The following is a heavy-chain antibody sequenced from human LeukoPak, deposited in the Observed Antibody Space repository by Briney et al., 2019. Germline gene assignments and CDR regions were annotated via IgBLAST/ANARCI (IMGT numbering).Heavy chain of an antibody. CDR2: ISYDGSNK. D-gene: IGHD6-13*01. Sequence: GGSLRLSCAASGFTFSSYAMHWVRQAPGKGLEWVAVISYDGSNKYYADSVKGRFTISRDNSKNTLYLQMNSLRAEDTAVYYCARDDGYSSSWYQSYYYYYMDVWGKGTTVTVSS. CDR3: ARDDGYSSSWYQSYYYYYMDV. CDR1: GFTFSSYA. J-gene: IGHJ6*03. V-gene: IGHV3-30*04.